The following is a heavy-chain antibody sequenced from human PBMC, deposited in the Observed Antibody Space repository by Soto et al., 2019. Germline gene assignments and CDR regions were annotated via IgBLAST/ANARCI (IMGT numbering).Heavy chain of an antibody. V-gene: IGHV4-59*01. Sequence: SETLSLTCTVSGGSISSYYWSWIRQPPGKGLEWIGYIYYSGSTNYNPSLKSRVTISVDTSKNQFSLKLSSVTAADTAVYYCARNYPTGWFDPCGQGTLVTVSS. CDR1: GGSISSYY. CDR3: ARNYPTGWFDP. CDR2: IYYSGST. J-gene: IGHJ5*02. D-gene: IGHD1-7*01.